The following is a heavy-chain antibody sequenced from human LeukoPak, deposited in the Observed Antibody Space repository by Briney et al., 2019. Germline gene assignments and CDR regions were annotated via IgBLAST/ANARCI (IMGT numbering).Heavy chain of an antibody. CDR3: ARFFDY. CDR1: GFTFSSYA. CDR2: ISYDGSNK. V-gene: IGHV3-30-3*01. Sequence: GGSLRLSCAASGFTFSSYAMHWVRQAPGKGLEWVAVISYDGSNKYYAGSVKGRFTISRDNSKNTLYLQMNSLRAEDTAVYYCARFFDYWGQGTLVTVSS. J-gene: IGHJ4*02.